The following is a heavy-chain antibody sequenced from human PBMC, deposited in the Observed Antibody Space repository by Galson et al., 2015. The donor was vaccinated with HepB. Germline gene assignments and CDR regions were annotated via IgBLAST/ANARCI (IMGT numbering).Heavy chain of an antibody. D-gene: IGHD5-18*01. V-gene: IGHV3-49*03. CDR2: IRNKAYGGTT. J-gene: IGHJ4*02. CDR1: GFTIGDYA. Sequence: SLRLSCAASGFTIGDYAMSWFRQAPGKGLEWVGFIRNKAYGGTTEYAASVKGRFTISRDDSKSIAYLQMNSLKTEDTAVYYCTRNLGTGMAPYYFDYWGQGTLVTVSS. CDR3: TRNLGTGMAPYYFDY.